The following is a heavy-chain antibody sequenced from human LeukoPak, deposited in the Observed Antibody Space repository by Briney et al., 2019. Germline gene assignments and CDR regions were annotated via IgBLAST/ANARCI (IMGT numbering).Heavy chain of an antibody. CDR3: AGNSSSWPFDY. V-gene: IGHV4-34*08. D-gene: IGHD6-13*01. CDR1: GFIFSNYW. Sequence: ESLRLSCTASGFIFSNYWMSWIRQAPGRGLEWIGEINHSGSTNYNPSLKSRVTILVDTSKNQFSLKLSSVTAADTAVYYCAGNSSSWPFDYWGQGTLVTVSS. J-gene: IGHJ4*02. CDR2: INHSGST.